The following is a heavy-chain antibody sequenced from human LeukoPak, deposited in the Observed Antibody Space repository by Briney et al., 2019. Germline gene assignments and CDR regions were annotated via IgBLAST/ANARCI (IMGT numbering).Heavy chain of an antibody. Sequence: SETLSLTCAVYGGSFSGYYWSWIRQPPGKGLEWSGEINHSGSTNYNPSLKSRVTISVDTSKNQFSLKLSYVTAADTAVYYCARGRFSGSYYVYFQHWGQGTLVTVSS. CDR1: GGSFSGYY. CDR2: INHSGST. D-gene: IGHD1-26*01. V-gene: IGHV4-34*01. CDR3: ARGRFSGSYYVYFQH. J-gene: IGHJ1*01.